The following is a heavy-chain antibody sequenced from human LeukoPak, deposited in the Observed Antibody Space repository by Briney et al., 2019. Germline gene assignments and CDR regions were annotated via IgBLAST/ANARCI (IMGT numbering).Heavy chain of an antibody. CDR3: ARGGSSWPLGALYY. V-gene: IGHV1-2*02. J-gene: IGHJ4*02. CDR2: INPNGGGT. CDR1: GYTFTGYY. D-gene: IGHD6-13*01. Sequence: ASVKVSCKASGYTFTGYYMHWVRQAPGQGLEWMGWINPNGGGTNYAQKFQGRVTMTRDTSISTAYMELSRLRSDDTAVYYCARGGSSWPLGALYYWGQGTLVAVSS.